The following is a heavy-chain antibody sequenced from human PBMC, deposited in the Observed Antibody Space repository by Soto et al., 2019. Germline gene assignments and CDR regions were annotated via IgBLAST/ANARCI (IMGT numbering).Heavy chain of an antibody. J-gene: IGHJ3*02. V-gene: IGHV3-7*05. Sequence: DVQLMESGGCLVQPGGSLRLSCAASGFTFSYYWMTWVRQSPGKGLEWVANIRRDGGEEHYVDYVTGRFSFSRENAKESLYLQMNSLRIEDTAVYYCARDATYRDSSFYYDGFDIWGQGTMVTVSS. CDR3: ARDATYRDSSFYYDGFDI. CDR1: GFTFSYYW. CDR2: IRRDGGEE. D-gene: IGHD3-22*01.